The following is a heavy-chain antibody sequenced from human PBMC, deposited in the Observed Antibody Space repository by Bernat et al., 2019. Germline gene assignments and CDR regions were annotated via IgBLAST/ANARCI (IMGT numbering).Heavy chain of an antibody. V-gene: IGHV7-4-1*02. CDR1: GYIFSNYA. D-gene: IGHD2-15*01. Sequence: QVRLVQSGSELKKPGASVKVSCKASGYIFSNYAMKWVRQAPGQGLEWMGWINTNTGNPMYAQGFTGRFVFSLDTSVSTAYLQISSLKAEDTAVYYCARVLAPDCSGGSCYSLGVDYWGQGTVVTVSS. CDR3: ARVLAPDCSGGSCYSLGVDY. J-gene: IGHJ4*02. CDR2: INTNTGNP.